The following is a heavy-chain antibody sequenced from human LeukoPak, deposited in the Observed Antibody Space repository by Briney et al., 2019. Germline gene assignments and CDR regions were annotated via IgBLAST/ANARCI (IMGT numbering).Heavy chain of an antibody. CDR2: ISGSGGST. CDR1: GFTFSSYS. V-gene: IGHV3-23*01. CDR3: AKDIAARPRHFDY. J-gene: IGHJ4*02. Sequence: GGSLRLSCAASGFTFSSYSMNWVRQAPGKGLEWVSGISGSGGSTYYADSVKGRFTISRDNSKNTLYLQMNSLRAEDTAVYYCAKDIAARPRHFDYWGQGTLVTVSS. D-gene: IGHD6-6*01.